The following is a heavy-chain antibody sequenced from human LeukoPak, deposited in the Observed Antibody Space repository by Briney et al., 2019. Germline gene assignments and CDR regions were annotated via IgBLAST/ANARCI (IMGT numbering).Heavy chain of an antibody. J-gene: IGHJ4*02. D-gene: IGHD3-3*01. V-gene: IGHV1-69*01. Sequence: SVKVSCKASGGTFSSYAISWVRQAPGQGLEWMGGIIPIFGTANYAQKFQGRVTITADESTSTAYMELSSLRSEDTAVYYYARDSSSYYDFWSGYWFWGQGTLVTVSS. CDR2: IIPIFGTA. CDR1: GGTFSSYA. CDR3: ARDSSSYYDFWSGYWF.